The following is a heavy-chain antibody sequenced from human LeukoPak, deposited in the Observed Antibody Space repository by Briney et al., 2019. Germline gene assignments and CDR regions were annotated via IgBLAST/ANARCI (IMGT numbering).Heavy chain of an antibody. CDR2: INHSGST. Sequence: SETLSLTCAVYGGSFSGYYWSWIRQPPGKGLEWIGEINHSGSTYYNPSLKSRVTISVDTSKNQFSLKLSSVIAADTAVYYCARSLHYSSGSYYNYWGQGTLVTVSS. J-gene: IGHJ4*02. V-gene: IGHV4-34*01. CDR3: ARSLHYSSGSYYNY. D-gene: IGHD3-10*01. CDR1: GGSFSGYY.